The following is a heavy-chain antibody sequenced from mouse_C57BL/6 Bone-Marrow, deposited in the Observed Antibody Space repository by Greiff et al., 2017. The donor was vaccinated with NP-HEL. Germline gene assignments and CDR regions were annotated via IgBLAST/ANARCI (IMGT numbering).Heavy chain of an antibody. V-gene: IGHV1-81*01. CDR1: GYTFTSYG. J-gene: IGHJ3*01. Sequence: VQLQQSGAELARPGASVKLSCKASGYTFTSYGISWVKQRTGQGLEWIGEIYPRSGNTYYNEKFKGKATLTADKSSSTAYMELRSLTAEDSAVYFCARRDYGSREAWFAYWGQGTLVTVAA. CDR3: ARRDYGSREAWFAY. D-gene: IGHD1-1*01. CDR2: IYPRSGNT.